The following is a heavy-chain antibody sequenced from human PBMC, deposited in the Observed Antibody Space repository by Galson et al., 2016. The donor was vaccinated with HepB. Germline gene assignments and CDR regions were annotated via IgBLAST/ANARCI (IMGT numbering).Heavy chain of an antibody. J-gene: IGHJ4*02. Sequence: SLRLSCATSGFTLRTYSMNWVRQAPRKGLEWVSSINSGSRYIYYADSVKGRFTISRDNAKNSLYLQMNSLRAEDTAVYYCARSGLTCYFDQWGQGTLVTVSS. CDR2: INSGSRYI. V-gene: IGHV3-21*01. D-gene: IGHD3-9*01. CDR3: ARSGLTCYFDQ. CDR1: GFTLRTYS.